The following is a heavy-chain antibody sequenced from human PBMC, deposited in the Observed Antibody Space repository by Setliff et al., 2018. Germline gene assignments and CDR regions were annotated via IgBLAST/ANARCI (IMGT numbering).Heavy chain of an antibody. CDR3: ARLTYNLYYYYLDV. D-gene: IGHD1-1*01. CDR1: GFAFSSSG. J-gene: IGHJ6*03. Sequence: SVKVSCKASGFAFSSSGISWVRQAPGQGLEWMGWISVYNGNTNYAQTFQDRVTMTTDTSTNTAYLDLRNLRSDDTAVYYCARLTYNLYYYYLDVWGKGTPVTVSS. CDR2: ISVYNGNT. V-gene: IGHV1-18*01.